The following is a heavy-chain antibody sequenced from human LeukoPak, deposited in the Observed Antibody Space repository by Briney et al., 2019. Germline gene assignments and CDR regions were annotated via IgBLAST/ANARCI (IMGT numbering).Heavy chain of an antibody. J-gene: IGHJ6*03. CDR3: ERVRLGCSSTSCYYYYYMDV. Sequence: QPGGSLRLSCAASGFTVSSNYMSWVRQAPGKGLEWVSVIYSGGSTYYADSVKGRFTISRDNSKNTLYLQMNSLRAEDTAVYYCERVRLGCSSTSCYYYYYMDVWGKGTTVTVSS. D-gene: IGHD2-2*01. CDR2: IYSGGST. V-gene: IGHV3-53*01. CDR1: GFTVSSNY.